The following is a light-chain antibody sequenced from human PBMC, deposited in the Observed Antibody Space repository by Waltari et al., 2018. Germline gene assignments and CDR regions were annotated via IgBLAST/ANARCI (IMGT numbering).Light chain of an antibody. CDR3: QQYGSSLIP. CDR2: GAS. Sequence: EIVLTQSPGTLSLSPGERATLSCRASQSISSSPLAWYQQKPGQAPRLLIYGASSRATGIPDRFSGSGSGTDFTFTISRLEPEDFAVYYCQQYGSSLIPFGQGTRLEIK. J-gene: IGKJ5*01. CDR1: QSISSSP. V-gene: IGKV3-20*01.